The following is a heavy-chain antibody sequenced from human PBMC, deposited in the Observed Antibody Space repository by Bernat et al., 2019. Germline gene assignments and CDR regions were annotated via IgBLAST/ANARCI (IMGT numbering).Heavy chain of an antibody. CDR2: ISYDGSNK. Sequence: QVQLVESGGGVVQPGRSLRLSCAASGFTFSSYAMHWVRQAPGKGLEWVAVISYDGSNKYYADSVKGRFTISRDNSKNTLYLQMNSLRAEDTAVYYCARDGLGGSCYYGGQGTLVTVSA. D-gene: IGHD2-15*01. CDR1: GFTFSSYA. V-gene: IGHV3-30*01. J-gene: IGHJ4*02. CDR3: ARDGLGGSCYY.